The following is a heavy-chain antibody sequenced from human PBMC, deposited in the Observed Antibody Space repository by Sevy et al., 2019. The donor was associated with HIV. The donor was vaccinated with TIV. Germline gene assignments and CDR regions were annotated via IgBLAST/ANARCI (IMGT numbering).Heavy chain of an antibody. CDR3: ARERSDTAMVKYFDY. CDR2: ISAYNGNT. D-gene: IGHD5-18*01. Sequence: ASVMVSCKASGYTFTNYGICWVRQAPGQGLEWMGWISAYNGNTNYAQNLQGRVTMTTDTSTSTAYMELRSLRSDDTAVYYCARERSDTAMVKYFDYWGQGTLVTVSS. J-gene: IGHJ4*02. V-gene: IGHV1-18*01. CDR1: GYTFTNYG.